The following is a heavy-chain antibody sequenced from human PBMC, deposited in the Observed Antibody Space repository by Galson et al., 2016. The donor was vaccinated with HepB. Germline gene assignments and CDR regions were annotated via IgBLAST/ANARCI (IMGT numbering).Heavy chain of an antibody. V-gene: IGHV3-23*01. CDR2: ISGSGGST. J-gene: IGHJ4*02. D-gene: IGHD4-11*01. CDR1: GFTFNNYA. CDR3: AKEYRRVTTLGGFDY. Sequence: SLRLSCAASGFTFNNYAMSWVRQAPGKGLEWISGISGSGGSTFYADSLEGRFSVSRDNSKNTLYLQVKSLRAEDSAVYYCAKEYRRVTTLGGFDYWGQGTPLTVSS.